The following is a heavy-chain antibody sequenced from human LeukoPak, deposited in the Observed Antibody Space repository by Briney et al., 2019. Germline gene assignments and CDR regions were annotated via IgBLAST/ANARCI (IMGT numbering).Heavy chain of an antibody. D-gene: IGHD3-10*01. CDR1: GGSISSYY. CDR2: IYTSGST. Sequence: SETLSLTCTVSGGSISSYYWSWIRQPPGKGLEWIGYIYTSGSTNYNPSLKSRVTISVDTSKNQFSLKLSSVTAADTAVHYCARRYYGSGKNYYMDAWGKGTTVTVSS. V-gene: IGHV4-4*09. CDR3: ARRYYGSGKNYYMDA. J-gene: IGHJ6*03.